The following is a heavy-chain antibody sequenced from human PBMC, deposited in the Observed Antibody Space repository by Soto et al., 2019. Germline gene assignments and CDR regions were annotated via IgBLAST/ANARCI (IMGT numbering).Heavy chain of an antibody. V-gene: IGHV4-4*07. J-gene: IGHJ4*02. CDR3: ARGYYDSSGYLFDY. CDR1: GGSISNYY. CDR2: IYASGST. D-gene: IGHD3-22*01. Sequence: QVQLQESGPGLVKPSETLSLTCTVSGGSISNYYWSWIRQPAGKGLDWIGRIYASGSTNYNPSLRSRVTMSVDTSKNQFSLKLGSVTAADTAVYYSARGYYDSSGYLFDYWGQGTLVSVSS.